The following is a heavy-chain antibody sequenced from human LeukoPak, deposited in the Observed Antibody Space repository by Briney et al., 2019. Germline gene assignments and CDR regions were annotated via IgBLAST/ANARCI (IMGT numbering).Heavy chain of an antibody. D-gene: IGHD2-21*02. CDR2: INPDGRDT. Sequence: GGSLRLSCVVSGFTFNRCWMNWVRQAPGKGLEWVAHINPDGRDTYYVDSVKGRFTISSDNAQNSMYLQMNSLRVEDTAVYYCTSWGDTTAEYFQRRARAPWSPSPQ. V-gene: IGHV3-7*01. CDR3: TSWGDTTAEYFQR. J-gene: IGHJ1*01. CDR1: GFTFNRCW.